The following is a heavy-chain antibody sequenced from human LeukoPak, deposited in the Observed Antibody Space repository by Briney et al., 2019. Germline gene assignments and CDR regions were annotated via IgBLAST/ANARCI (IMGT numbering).Heavy chain of an antibody. J-gene: IGHJ4*02. Sequence: GGSLRLSCAASGFTFSSYGMHWVRQAPGKGLEWVAFISYDGSYKYYADSMKGRFTISRDNSKNTLYLQMNSLRAEDTALLYCAKGKGGYTYGYGYFDYWGQGTLVTVSS. CDR1: GFTFSSYG. D-gene: IGHD5-18*01. CDR2: ISYDGSYK. V-gene: IGHV3-30*18. CDR3: AKGKGGYTYGYGYFDY.